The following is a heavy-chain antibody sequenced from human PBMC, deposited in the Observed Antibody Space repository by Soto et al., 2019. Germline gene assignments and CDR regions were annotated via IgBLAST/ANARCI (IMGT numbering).Heavy chain of an antibody. D-gene: IGHD3-3*01. Sequence: QLVESGGGLVQPGGSLRLFCAASGFTFSSSWMDWVRQGPGKGLVWVSRINSDGSSTKYADSVKGRFTISRDNAKNTLFLQMNSARADDTAVYYCGRLGVWSGAYYYMDVWGKGTTVTVSS. CDR2: INSDGSST. CDR1: GFTFSSSW. CDR3: GRLGVWSGAYYYMDV. J-gene: IGHJ6*03. V-gene: IGHV3-74*03.